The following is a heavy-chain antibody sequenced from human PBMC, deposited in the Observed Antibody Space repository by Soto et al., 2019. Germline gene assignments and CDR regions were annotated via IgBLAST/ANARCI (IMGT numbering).Heavy chain of an antibody. Sequence: QVQLVQSGAEVKKPGSSVKVSCKASGGTFSSYAISWVRQAPGQGLEWMGGIIPIFGTANYAQKFQGRVTITADEHTSTAYMELSSLRSEETAMYYCARARHAGAEFYPFRYDYWGQGTLVTDSS. D-gene: IGHD1-1*01. CDR2: IIPIFGTA. CDR1: GGTFSSYA. J-gene: IGHJ4*02. CDR3: ARARHAGAEFYPFRYDY. V-gene: IGHV1-69*01.